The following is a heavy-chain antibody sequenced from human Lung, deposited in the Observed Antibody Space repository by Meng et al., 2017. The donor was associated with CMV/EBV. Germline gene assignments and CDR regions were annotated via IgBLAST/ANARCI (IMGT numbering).Heavy chain of an antibody. Sequence: VQLVGDWGVLVKPGGSLRLSCAAPGFTFSDYYMSWIRQAPGKGLEWVSYISSSSSYTNYADSVKGRFTISRDNAKNSLYLQMNSLRAEDTAVYYCARAGVGTGSSGVYWGQGTLVTVSS. J-gene: IGHJ4*02. CDR1: GFTFSDYY. CDR2: ISSSSSYT. V-gene: IGHV3-11*06. CDR3: ARAGVGTGSSGVY. D-gene: IGHD1-26*01.